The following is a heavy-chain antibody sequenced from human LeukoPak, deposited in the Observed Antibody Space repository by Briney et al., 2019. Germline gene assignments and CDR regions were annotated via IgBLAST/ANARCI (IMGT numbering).Heavy chain of an antibody. V-gene: IGHV4-39*07. CDR3: ARGPHAKTLDGEGSNYEFDY. J-gene: IGHJ4*02. D-gene: IGHD4-11*01. CDR1: GGSISSSSYY. CDR2: IYYSGST. Sequence: PSETLSLTCTVSGGSISSSSYYWGWIRQPPGKGLEWIGSIYYSGSTYYNPSLKSRVTMSVDTSKNQFSLKLSSVTAADTAVYYCARGPHAKTLDGEGSNYEFDYWGQGTLVTVSS.